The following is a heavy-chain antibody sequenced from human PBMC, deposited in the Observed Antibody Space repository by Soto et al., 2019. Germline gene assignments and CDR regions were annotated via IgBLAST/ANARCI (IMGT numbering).Heavy chain of an antibody. J-gene: IGHJ4*02. CDR1: GFTFSSYA. Sequence: QVQLVESGGGVVQPGRSLRLSCAASGFTFSSYAMHWVRQAPGKGLEWVAVISYDGSNKYYADSVKGRFTISRDNSKNPLYLQMNSLRAEDTAVYYCARDPRSGGSYFGVFHFDYWGQGTLVTVSS. D-gene: IGHD2-15*01. CDR3: ARDPRSGGSYFGVFHFDY. V-gene: IGHV3-30-3*01. CDR2: ISYDGSNK.